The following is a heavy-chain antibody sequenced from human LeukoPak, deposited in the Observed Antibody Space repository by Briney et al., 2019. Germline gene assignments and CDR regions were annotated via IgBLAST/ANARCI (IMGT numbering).Heavy chain of an antibody. CDR3: ARHGGYDRNGYWLDL. CDR2: IHYSGST. Sequence: SETLSLTCTVSGGSISSSNYYWGWIRQPPGKGLEWIGSIHYSGSTYHNPSLKSRVTISVDASKNQFSLKLSSVIAADTAVYYCARHGGYDRNGYWLDLGAQEPLVTVSS. J-gene: IGHJ5*02. V-gene: IGHV4-39*01. D-gene: IGHD3-22*01. CDR1: GGSISSSNYY.